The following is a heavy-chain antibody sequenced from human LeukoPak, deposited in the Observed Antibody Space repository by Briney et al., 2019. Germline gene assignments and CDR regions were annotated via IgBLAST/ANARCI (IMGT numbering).Heavy chain of an antibody. Sequence: GGSLRLSCAASGFTFSSYSMNWVRQAPGKGLEWASSISSSSSYIYYADSVKGRFTISRDNAKNSLYLQMNSLRAEDTAVYYCARAAIVGGAFDIWGQGTMVTVSS. V-gene: IGHV3-21*01. CDR3: ARAAIVGGAFDI. J-gene: IGHJ3*02. CDR2: ISSSSSYI. CDR1: GFTFSSYS. D-gene: IGHD1-26*01.